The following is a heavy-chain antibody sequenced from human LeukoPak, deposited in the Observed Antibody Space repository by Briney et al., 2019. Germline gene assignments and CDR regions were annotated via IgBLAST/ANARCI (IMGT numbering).Heavy chain of an antibody. CDR3: ARTPRRYCSGGSCYMIDP. J-gene: IGHJ5*02. D-gene: IGHD2-15*01. CDR2: IYHSGST. CDR1: GGSFSGYY. Sequence: SETLSLTCAVYGGSFSGYYWSWIRQPPGKGLEWIGEIYHSGSTNYNPSLKSRVTISVDKSKNQFSLKLSSVTAADTAVYYCARTPRRYCSGGSCYMIDPWGQGTLVTVSS. V-gene: IGHV4-34*01.